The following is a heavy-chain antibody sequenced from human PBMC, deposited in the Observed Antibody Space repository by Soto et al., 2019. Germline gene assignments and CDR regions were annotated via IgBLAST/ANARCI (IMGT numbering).Heavy chain of an antibody. CDR3: ARQHSSSTSFDY. J-gene: IGHJ4*02. D-gene: IGHD6-6*01. Sequence: TLSLTCSVSGGSISSGYYYWSWIRQPPGKGLEWIGEIYHSGSTNYNPSLKSRVTISVDKSKNQFSLKLSSVTAAATAVYYCARQHSSSTSFDYWGQGTQVTVSS. CDR2: IYHSGST. CDR1: GGSISSGYYY. V-gene: IGHV4-30-4*01.